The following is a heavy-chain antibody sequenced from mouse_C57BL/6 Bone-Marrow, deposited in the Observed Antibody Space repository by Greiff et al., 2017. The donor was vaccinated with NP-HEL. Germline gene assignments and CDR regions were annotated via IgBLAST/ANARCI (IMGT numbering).Heavy chain of an antibody. Sequence: VQLQQSGAELVRPGASVKLSCTASGFNIKDDYMHWVKQRPEQGPEWIGWIDPENGDTEYASKFQGKATITADTSSNTAYLQLSSLTSEDTAVYYCTTSITTVVGGYFDYWGQGTTLTVSS. J-gene: IGHJ2*01. CDR1: GFNIKDDY. D-gene: IGHD1-1*01. CDR2: IDPENGDT. V-gene: IGHV14-4*01. CDR3: TTSITTVVGGYFDY.